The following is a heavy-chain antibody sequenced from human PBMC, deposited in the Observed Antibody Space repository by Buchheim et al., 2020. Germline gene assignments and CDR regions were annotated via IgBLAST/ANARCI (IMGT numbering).Heavy chain of an antibody. Sequence: EVQLVESGGALVQPGGSLRLSCAASGFTFNTYSMNWVRQAPGKGLEWVSYIRGGGSVIYYADSVKGRFAISRDNARNSLYLQMHSLRAEDTAVYYCTRGLQYSSDYWGQGTL. D-gene: IGHD6-25*01. V-gene: IGHV3-48*04. J-gene: IGHJ4*02. CDR1: GFTFNTYS. CDR2: IRGGGSVI. CDR3: TRGLQYSSDY.